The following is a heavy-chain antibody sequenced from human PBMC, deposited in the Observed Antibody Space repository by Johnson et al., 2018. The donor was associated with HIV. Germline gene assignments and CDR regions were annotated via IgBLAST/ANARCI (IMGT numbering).Heavy chain of an antibody. CDR3: ARDLGSGYNDAFDI. D-gene: IGHD3-22*01. J-gene: IGHJ3*02. CDR2: IHWNGGST. Sequence: VQLVESGGVVVQPGGSLRLSCAASGFTFDDYGMSWVRQAPGKGLEWVSGIHWNGGSTGYADSVKGRFTISRDNAKNSLYLQMNSLRAEDTALYYCARDLGSGYNDAFDIWGQGTMVTISS. V-gene: IGHV3-20*04. CDR1: GFTFDDYG.